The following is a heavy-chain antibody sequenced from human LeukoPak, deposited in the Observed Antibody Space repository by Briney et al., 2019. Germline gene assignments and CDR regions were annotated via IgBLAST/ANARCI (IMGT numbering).Heavy chain of an antibody. V-gene: IGHV3-53*01. D-gene: IGHD2-15*01. CDR3: ARENDMGYCSGGRCYKGYNAMDV. CDR1: GFTVSSNY. J-gene: IGHJ6*02. Sequence: GGSLRLSCAVSGFTVSSNYMSWVRQAPGKGLERVSVIYSGGNTYYADSVKGRFTISRDNSKNTLYLQMNSLRAEDTAVYYCARENDMGYCSGGRCYKGYNAMDVWGQGTTVTVSS. CDR2: IYSGGNT.